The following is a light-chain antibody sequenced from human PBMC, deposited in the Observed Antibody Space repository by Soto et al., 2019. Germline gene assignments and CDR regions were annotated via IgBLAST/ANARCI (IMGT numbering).Light chain of an antibody. CDR1: QSVLYSSNNKNY. CDR2: WAS. J-gene: IGKJ1*01. Sequence: DIVLTPSPDSLAVSMGERATINCKSSQSVLYSSNNKNYLAWYQQKPGQPPKLLIYWASTRESGVPDRFSGSGSGTDFTLTISSLQAEDVAVYYCQQYYSTRTFGQGTKVDIK. V-gene: IGKV4-1*01. CDR3: QQYYSTRT.